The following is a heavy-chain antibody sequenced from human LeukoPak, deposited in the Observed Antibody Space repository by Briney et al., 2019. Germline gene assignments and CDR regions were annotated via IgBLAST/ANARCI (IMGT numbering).Heavy chain of an antibody. CDR2: INSDGSST. D-gene: IGHD3-10*01. V-gene: IGHV3-74*01. CDR3: ARDSLLWFGELLQDYYYYMDV. J-gene: IGHJ6*03. Sequence: PGGSLRLSCAASGFTFSSYWMHWVRQAPGKGLVWVSRINSDGSSTSYADSVKGRFTISRDNAKNTLYLQMNSLIAEDTAVYYCARDSLLWFGELLQDYYYYMDVWGKGTTVTVSS. CDR1: GFTFSSYW.